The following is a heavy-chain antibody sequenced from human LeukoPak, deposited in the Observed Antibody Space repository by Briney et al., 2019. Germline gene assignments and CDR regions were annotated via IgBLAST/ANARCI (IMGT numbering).Heavy chain of an antibody. V-gene: IGHV3-74*01. Sequence: GGSLRLSCAASGFTFSSYWVHWVRQAPGKGLVWVSRINSDGSSTSYADSVKGRFTISRDNAKNTLYLQMNSPRAEDTAVYYCARRIAVAGNVDYWGQGTLVTVSS. CDR1: GFTFSSYW. CDR2: INSDGSST. CDR3: ARRIAVAGNVDY. J-gene: IGHJ4*02. D-gene: IGHD6-19*01.